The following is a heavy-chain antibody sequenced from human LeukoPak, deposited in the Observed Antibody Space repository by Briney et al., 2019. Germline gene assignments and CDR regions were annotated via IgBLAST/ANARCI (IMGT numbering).Heavy chain of an antibody. Sequence: GSLRLSCAASGFIFSSYAMSWVRQAPGKGLEWVSVISGSGGSTNYADSVNGRFTISRDNSKNMLHLQMSSLRAEDTAVYYCARAGIVGAWYYFDYWGQGTLVTVSS. CDR3: ARAGIVGAWYYFDY. CDR1: GFIFSSYA. J-gene: IGHJ4*02. CDR2: ISGSGGST. D-gene: IGHD1-26*01. V-gene: IGHV3-23*01.